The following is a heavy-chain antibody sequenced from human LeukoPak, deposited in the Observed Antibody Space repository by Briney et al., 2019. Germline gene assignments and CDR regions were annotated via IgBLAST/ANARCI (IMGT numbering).Heavy chain of an antibody. J-gene: IGHJ4*02. CDR1: GFTFSSYE. Sequence: GGSLRLSCAASGFTFSSYEMNWVRQAPGKGLEWVSYISSSGSTICYADSVKGRFTISRDNAKNSLYLQMNSLRAEDTAVYYCARAHNWKYGSFDFWGQGTLVTVSS. CDR3: ARAHNWKYGSFDF. CDR2: ISSSGSTI. V-gene: IGHV3-48*03. D-gene: IGHD1-7*01.